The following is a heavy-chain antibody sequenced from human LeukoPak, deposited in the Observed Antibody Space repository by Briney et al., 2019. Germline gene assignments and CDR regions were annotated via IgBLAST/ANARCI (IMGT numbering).Heavy chain of an antibody. D-gene: IGHD2-21*02. J-gene: IGHJ3*02. V-gene: IGHV5-51*01. CDR2: IYPGDSDA. CDR1: GYSFTTYW. Sequence: GESLKISCTGFGYSFTTYWIGWGRQMPGKGLEWMGIIYPGDSDARYSPSLQGQVTISVDKSISTAYLQWSSLKASDTAMYYCARQGRIVVVTTTHDAFDIWGQGTMVTVSS. CDR3: ARQGRIVVVTTTHDAFDI.